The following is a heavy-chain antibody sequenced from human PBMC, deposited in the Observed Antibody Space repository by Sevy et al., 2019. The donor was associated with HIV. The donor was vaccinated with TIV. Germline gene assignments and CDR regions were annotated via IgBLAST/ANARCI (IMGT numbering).Heavy chain of an antibody. CDR1: GFTFSSYS. J-gene: IGHJ4*02. Sequence: GGSLRLSCAASGFTFSSYSMNWVHQAPGKGLEWVSSISSSSSYIYYADSVKGRFTISRDNAKNSLYLQMNSLRAEDTAVYYCARSDGGSDFWSGYYDYWGQGTLVTVSS. CDR3: ARSDGGSDFWSGYYDY. D-gene: IGHD3-3*01. V-gene: IGHV3-21*01. CDR2: ISSSSSYI.